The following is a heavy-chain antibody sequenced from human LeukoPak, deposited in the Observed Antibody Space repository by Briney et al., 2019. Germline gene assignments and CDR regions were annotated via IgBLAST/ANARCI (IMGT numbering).Heavy chain of an antibody. CDR1: GFTFSSYW. J-gene: IGHJ4*02. V-gene: IGHV3-74*01. CDR3: ARGHSTGCFDY. D-gene: IGHD1-14*01. Sequence: PGGSLRLSCAASGFTFSSYWIHWVRQAPGKGLVWVSRINSGGSDSIYADSVKGRFTVSRDNAQNTVYLQMNSLRAEDTAIYYCARGHSTGCFDYWGQGTLVTVSS. CDR2: INSGGSDS.